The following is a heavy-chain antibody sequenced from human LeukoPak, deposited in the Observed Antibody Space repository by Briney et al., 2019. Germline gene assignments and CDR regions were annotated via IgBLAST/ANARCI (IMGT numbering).Heavy chain of an antibody. CDR2: ISYDGSKK. Sequence: PGGSLRLSCAASGFTFSSYAMHWVRQPPGKGLKWVAFISYDGSKKYYSDSVRGRFTISRDNSKNALSLQMDSLRAEDTAVYYCAKDQIGTWYLDYWGQGTLVTVSS. CDR1: GFTFSSYA. CDR3: AKDQIGTWYLDY. J-gene: IGHJ4*02. V-gene: IGHV3-30*02. D-gene: IGHD6-13*01.